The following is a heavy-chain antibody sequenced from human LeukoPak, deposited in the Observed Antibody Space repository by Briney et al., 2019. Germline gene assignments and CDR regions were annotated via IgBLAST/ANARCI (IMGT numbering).Heavy chain of an antibody. D-gene: IGHD2-15*01. CDR3: ARVGGGINYYYYGMDV. CDR2: IYTSGST. Sequence: SETLSLTCTVSGGSISSYYWSWIRQPAGKGLEWIGRIYTSGSTNYNPSLKSRVTMSVDTSKNQFSLKLSSVTAADTAVYYCARVGGGINYYYYGMDVWGQGITVTVSS. CDR1: GGSISSYY. V-gene: IGHV4-4*07. J-gene: IGHJ6*02.